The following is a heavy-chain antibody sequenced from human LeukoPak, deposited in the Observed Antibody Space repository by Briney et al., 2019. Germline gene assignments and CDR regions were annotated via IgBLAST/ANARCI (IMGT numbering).Heavy chain of an antibody. J-gene: IGHJ4*02. CDR2: INRSGST. Sequence: PSETLSLTCAVYGGSFSYYYWSWIRQPPEKGLEWIGEINRSGSTNYNPSLKSRVTISVDTSKNQFSLKSSSVTAADTAVYYCARGGFYCGDDCYVDYWGQGTLVTVSS. D-gene: IGHD2-21*02. V-gene: IGHV4-34*01. CDR3: ARGGFYCGDDCYVDY. CDR1: GGSFSYYY.